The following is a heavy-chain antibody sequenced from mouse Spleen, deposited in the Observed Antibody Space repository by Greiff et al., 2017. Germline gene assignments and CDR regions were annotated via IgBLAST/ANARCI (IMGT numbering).Heavy chain of an antibody. J-gene: IGHJ4*01. D-gene: IGHD1-2*01. V-gene: IGHV7-3*01. CDR1: GFTFTDYY. CDR3: AKYCGYGRERYYAMDY. Sequence: EVQLVESGGGLVQPGGSLSLSCAASGFTFTDYYMSWVRQPPGKALEWLGFIRNKANGYTTEYSASVKGRFTISRDNSQSILYLQVYALRDGHRAAYYCAKYCGYGRERYYAMDYWGQGTSVTVSS. CDR2: IRNKANGYTT.